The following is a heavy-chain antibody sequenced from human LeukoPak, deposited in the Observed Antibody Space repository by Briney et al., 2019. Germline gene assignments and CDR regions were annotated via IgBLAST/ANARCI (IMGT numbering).Heavy chain of an antibody. CDR1: GGSISSGGYS. CDR3: ASRLAYCSGGSCYSEGVDY. Sequence: PSETLSLTCTVSGGSISSGGYSWSWIRQHPGKGLEWIGYIYYSGSTYYNPSLKSRVTISVDTSKNQFSLKLSSVTDADTAVYYCASRLAYCSGGSCYSEGVDYWGQGTLVTVSS. V-gene: IGHV4-31*03. J-gene: IGHJ4*02. CDR2: IYYSGST. D-gene: IGHD2-15*01.